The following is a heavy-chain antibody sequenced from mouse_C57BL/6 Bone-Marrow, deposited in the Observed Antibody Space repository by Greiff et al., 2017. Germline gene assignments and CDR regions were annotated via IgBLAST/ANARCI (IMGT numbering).Heavy chain of an antibody. Sequence: LVESGPELVKPGASVKISCKASGYAFSSSWMNWVKQRPGKGLEWIGRIYPGDGDTNYNGKFKGKATLTADKSSSTAYMQLSSLTSEDSEVYWCARKGGNDYGFDYWGQGTTLTVSS. V-gene: IGHV1-82*01. D-gene: IGHD2-4*01. CDR1: GYAFSSSW. CDR3: ARKGGNDYGFDY. CDR2: IYPGDGDT. J-gene: IGHJ2*01.